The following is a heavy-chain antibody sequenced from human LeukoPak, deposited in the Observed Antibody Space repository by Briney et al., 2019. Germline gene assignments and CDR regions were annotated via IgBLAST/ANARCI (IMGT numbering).Heavy chain of an antibody. J-gene: IGHJ4*02. CDR1: GYTFTSYY. Sequence: ASVTVSCKASGYTFTSYYMHWVRQAPGQGLEWMGIINPSGGSTSYAQKFQGRVTMTRDTSTSTVYMELSSLRSEDTAVYYCAREAFAEDYGSGYYFDYWGQGTLVTVSS. CDR3: AREAFAEDYGSGYYFDY. D-gene: IGHD3-10*01. V-gene: IGHV1-46*01. CDR2: INPSGGST.